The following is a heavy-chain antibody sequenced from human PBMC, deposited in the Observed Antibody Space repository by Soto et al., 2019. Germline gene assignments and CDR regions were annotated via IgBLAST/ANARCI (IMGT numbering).Heavy chain of an antibody. CDR1: GYTFTGYY. J-gene: IGHJ6*02. CDR2: INPNSGGT. Sequence: ASVKVSCKASGYTFTGYYMHWVRQAPGQGLEWMGWINPNSGGTNYAQKFQGRVTMTRDTSISTAYMELSRLRSDDTAVYYCARDQRITIFGVVNYYYYGMDVWGQGTTVTVS. CDR3: ARDQRITIFGVVNYYYYGMDV. D-gene: IGHD3-3*01. V-gene: IGHV1-2*02.